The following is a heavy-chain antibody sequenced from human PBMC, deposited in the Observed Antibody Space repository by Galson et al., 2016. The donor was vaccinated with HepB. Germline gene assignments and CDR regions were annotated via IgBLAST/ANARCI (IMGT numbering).Heavy chain of an antibody. CDR2: INRDGSEK. CDR1: GFIFSNYA. D-gene: IGHD2-2*01. J-gene: IGHJ4*02. Sequence: SLRLSCAASGFIFSNYAMSWVRQAPGKGLEWVANINRDGSEKYSVEGRFSISRDSAKNSLYLQMDSLRAEDTAVYYCARDVGYETLDCWGQGTLVTVSA. V-gene: IGHV3-7*01. CDR3: ARDVGYETLDC.